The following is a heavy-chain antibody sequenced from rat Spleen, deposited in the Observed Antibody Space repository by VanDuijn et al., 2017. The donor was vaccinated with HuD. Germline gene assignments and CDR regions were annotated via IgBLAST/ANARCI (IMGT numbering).Heavy chain of an antibody. J-gene: IGHJ3*01. D-gene: IGHD1-1*01. Sequence: EVQLQESGPGLVKPSQSLSLTCSVTGPSIDSSYRWNWIRKFPGNKLEWMGYINSAGSTNYNPSLKSQISISRDTSKNQFFLQVDSVTTEDTATYYCARSDGTHYYLPFADWGQGTLVTVSS. CDR1: GPSIDSSYR. V-gene: IGHV3-3*01. CDR2: INSAGST. CDR3: ARSDGTHYYLPFAD.